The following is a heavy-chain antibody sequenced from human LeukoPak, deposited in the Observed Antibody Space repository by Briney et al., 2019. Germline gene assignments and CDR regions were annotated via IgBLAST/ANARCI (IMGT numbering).Heavy chain of an antibody. D-gene: IGHD1-26*01. CDR1: GFPFSSYG. CDR3: AKGNSGSYRFDAFDI. J-gene: IGHJ3*02. V-gene: IGHV3-30*02. Sequence: QPGGSLRLSCAASGFPFSSYGMHWVRQAPGKGLEWVAFIRYDGSNKYYADSVKGRFTISRDNSKNTLYLQMNSLRAEDTAVYYCAKGNSGSYRFDAFDIWGQGTMVTVSS. CDR2: IRYDGSNK.